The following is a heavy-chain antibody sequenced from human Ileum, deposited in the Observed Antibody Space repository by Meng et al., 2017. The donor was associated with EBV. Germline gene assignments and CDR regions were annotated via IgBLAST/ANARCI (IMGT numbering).Heavy chain of an antibody. J-gene: IGHJ4*02. CDR1: VVSVSSAHSF. CDR2: MSYSGST. D-gene: IGHD1-26*01. V-gene: IGHV4-61*01. CDR3: AGDPHSGSPH. Sequence: ESGPGLVKPSETLSLTFTVSVVSVSSAHSFWTWIRQPPGKGLEWIGYMSYSGSTNYSPPLESRVTISVDTSKNQFSLKLSSVTAVDTAVYYCAGDPHSGSPHWGQGTLVTVSS.